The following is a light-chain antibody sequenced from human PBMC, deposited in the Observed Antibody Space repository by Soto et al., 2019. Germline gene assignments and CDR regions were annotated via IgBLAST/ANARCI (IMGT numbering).Light chain of an antibody. CDR1: RSVLSSSNNKNY. V-gene: IGKV4-1*01. CDR2: WAS. CDR3: QQDYSSPFT. Sequence: DIVMTQSPGSLAVSLGERATINCKSSRSVLSSSNNKNYLAWYQQKPGQPPRLLIYWASTRESGVPDRFSGSGSRTDFTLTISSLQAEDVAVYYCQQDYSSPFTFGPGTKVNIK. J-gene: IGKJ3*01.